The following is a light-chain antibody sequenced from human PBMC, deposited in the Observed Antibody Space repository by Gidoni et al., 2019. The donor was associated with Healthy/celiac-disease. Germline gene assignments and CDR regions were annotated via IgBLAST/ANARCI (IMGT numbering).Light chain of an antibody. Sequence: SYGLTQPPSVSVSPGQTASITCSGDKLGDKYACWYQQKPGQAPVLFIYKDSKPPSGIPVRFSGSNSGNTATLTISGTQAMDEADYYCQSWDSSTGVVFGGGTKLTVL. J-gene: IGLJ2*01. CDR3: QSWDSSTGVV. V-gene: IGLV3-1*01. CDR1: KLGDKY. CDR2: KDS.